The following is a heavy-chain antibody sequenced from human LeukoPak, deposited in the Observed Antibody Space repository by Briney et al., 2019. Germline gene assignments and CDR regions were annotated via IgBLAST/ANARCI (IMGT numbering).Heavy chain of an antibody. D-gene: IGHD3-10*01. CDR1: GYTFSGYY. CDR2: INPNRGGT. J-gene: IGHJ5*02. V-gene: IGHV1-2*02. Sequence: ASVKVSCRASGYTFSGYYVHWGRQAPGQGLEWMGWINPNRGGTNYAQKFQGRVTMTRETSISTAYMELSSLRSDDTAVYYCARGHLVTGSYERGPWGQGTLVTVSS. CDR3: ARGHLVTGSYERGP.